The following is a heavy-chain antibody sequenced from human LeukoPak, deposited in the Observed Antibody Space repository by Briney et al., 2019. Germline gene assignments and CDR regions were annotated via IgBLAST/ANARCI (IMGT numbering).Heavy chain of an antibody. CDR1: GFTFSSYG. Sequence: GRSLRLSCAASGFTFSSYGMQWVRQAPGKGLEWVAVISYDGSNTSYADSVKGRFTISRDNSKNTLYLQMNSLRVEDTAVYHCAKDLEPYTSGWYGDYWGQGTLVTVSS. D-gene: IGHD6-19*01. J-gene: IGHJ4*02. V-gene: IGHV3-30*18. CDR3: AKDLEPYTSGWYGDY. CDR2: ISYDGSNT.